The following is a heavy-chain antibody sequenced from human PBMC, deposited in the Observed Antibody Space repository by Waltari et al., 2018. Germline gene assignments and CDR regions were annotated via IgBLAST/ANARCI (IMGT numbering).Heavy chain of an antibody. CDR3: ARGYLRGWEQIGH. D-gene: IGHD6-19*01. CDR2: LTGGGKI. V-gene: IGHV3-23*01. CDR1: EFTLSDPL. J-gene: IGHJ1*01. Sequence: EVQLLESGGGLAQPGGSVRLSCAASEFTLSDPLMTWVRQSQGKGLEWVSSLTGGGKIYYADSVKGRFTISRDHSENTLYLQMNSLRPEDTAIYFCARGYLRGWEQIGHWGQGALVTVSS.